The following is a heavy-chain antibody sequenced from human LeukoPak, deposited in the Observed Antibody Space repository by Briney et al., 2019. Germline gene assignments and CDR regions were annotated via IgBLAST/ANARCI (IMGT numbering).Heavy chain of an antibody. Sequence: SETLSLTCAVYGGSFSGYYWSWIRQPPGKGLEWIGEINHSGSTNYNPSLKSRVTIPVDTSENQFSLKLSSVTAADTAVYYCARSRRNWFDPWGQGTLVTVSS. CDR3: ARSRRNWFDP. V-gene: IGHV4-34*01. J-gene: IGHJ5*02. CDR2: INHSGST. CDR1: GGSFSGYY.